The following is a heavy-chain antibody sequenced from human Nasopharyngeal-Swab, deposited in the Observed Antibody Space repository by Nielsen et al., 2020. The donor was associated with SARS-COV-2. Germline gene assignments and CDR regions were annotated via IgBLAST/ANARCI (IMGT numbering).Heavy chain of an antibody. V-gene: IGHV3-30-3*01. J-gene: IGHJ4*02. Sequence: GESLKISCAASGFTFSSYAMHWVRQAPGRGLEWVAVISYDGSNKYYADSVKGRFTISRDNSKNTLYLQMNSLRGEDTAVYYCARGRGGSYFSYFEYWGQGILVTVSS. CDR1: GFTFSSYA. D-gene: IGHD1-26*01. CDR3: ARGRGGSYFSYFEY. CDR2: ISYDGSNK.